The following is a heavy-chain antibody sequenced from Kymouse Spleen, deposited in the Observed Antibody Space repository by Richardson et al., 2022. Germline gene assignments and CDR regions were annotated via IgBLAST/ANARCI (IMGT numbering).Heavy chain of an antibody. Sequence: QVQLVESGGGVVQPGRSLRLSCAASGFTFSSYGMHWVRQAPGKGLEWVAVIWYDGSNKYYADSVKGRFTISRDNSKNTLYLQMNSLRAEDTAVYYCARAGLLLWFGEFGYYGMDVWGQGTTVTVSS. CDR2: IWYDGSNK. J-gene: IGHJ6*02. CDR3: ARAGLLLWFGEFGYYGMDV. V-gene: IGHV3-33*01. D-gene: IGHD3-10*01. CDR1: GFTFSSYG.